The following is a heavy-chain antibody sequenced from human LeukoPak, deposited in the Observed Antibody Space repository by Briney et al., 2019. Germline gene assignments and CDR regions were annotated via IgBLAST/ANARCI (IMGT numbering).Heavy chain of an antibody. Sequence: GSLRLSCAASGFTFSSYSMNWVRQAPGKGLEWISKITSSSSTIYYADSVKGRFTISRDNAKNSVSLQMNSLRDEDTAVYYCARERWNVWGGHRPVGIDSWGQGTLVTVSS. CDR2: ITSSSSTI. D-gene: IGHD3-16*01. CDR3: ARERWNVWGGHRPVGIDS. CDR1: GFTFSSYS. V-gene: IGHV3-48*02. J-gene: IGHJ4*02.